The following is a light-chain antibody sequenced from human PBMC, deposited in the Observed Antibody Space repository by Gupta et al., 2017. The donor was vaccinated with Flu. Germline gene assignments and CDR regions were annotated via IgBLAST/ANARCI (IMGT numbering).Light chain of an antibody. V-gene: IGKV3-15*01. CDR3: QQYDDWPS. CDR1: QSVSSN. J-gene: IGKJ4*01. CDR2: DAS. Sequence: SPATRSVSPGGRSPLSGRASQSVSSNLAWYQQKPGQAPRLLIYDASTRATGIPARFTGSGSGTEFTLTISSLQAEDFALYVCQQYDDWPSFGGGTTVGIK.